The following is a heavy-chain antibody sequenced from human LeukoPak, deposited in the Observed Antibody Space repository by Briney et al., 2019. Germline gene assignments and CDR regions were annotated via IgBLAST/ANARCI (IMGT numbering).Heavy chain of an antibody. CDR1: GGSISSGGYS. CDR3: XXAYDSSGHGRAFDI. V-gene: IGHV4-30-2*01. Sequence: SETLSLTCAVSGGSISSGGYSWSWIRQPPGKGLEWIGYIYHSGSTYYNPSLKSRVTISVDRSKNQFSLKLSSVTAADTAVYYXXXAYDSSGHGRAFDIWGQGTMVTVSS. CDR2: IYHSGST. J-gene: IGHJ3*02. D-gene: IGHD3-22*01.